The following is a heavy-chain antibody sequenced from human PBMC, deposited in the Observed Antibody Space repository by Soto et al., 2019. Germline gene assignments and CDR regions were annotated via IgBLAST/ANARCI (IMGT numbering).Heavy chain of an antibody. D-gene: IGHD6-25*01. J-gene: IGHJ4*02. Sequence: SETLSLTCTVSGGSISSSSYYWGWIRQPPGKGLEWIGSIYYSGNTYYNPSLKSRVTISVDTSKNQFSLKLSSVTAADTAVYYCARRPKTPAKNPTFDYWGQGTLVTVSS. V-gene: IGHV4-39*01. CDR3: ARRPKTPAKNPTFDY. CDR1: GGSISSSSYY. CDR2: IYYSGNT.